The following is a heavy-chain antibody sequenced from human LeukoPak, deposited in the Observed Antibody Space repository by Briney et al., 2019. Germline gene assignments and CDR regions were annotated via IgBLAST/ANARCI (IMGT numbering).Heavy chain of an antibody. CDR1: EFTFSSYW. CDR3: ARDQYGDYPFDY. V-gene: IGHV3-7*01. Sequence: GGSLRLSCAASEFTFSSYWMSWVRQAPGKGLEWVANIKQDGSEKYYVDSVKGRFTISRDNAKNSLYLQMNSLRAEDTAVYYCARDQYGDYPFDYWGQGTLVTVSS. J-gene: IGHJ4*02. CDR2: IKQDGSEK. D-gene: IGHD4-17*01.